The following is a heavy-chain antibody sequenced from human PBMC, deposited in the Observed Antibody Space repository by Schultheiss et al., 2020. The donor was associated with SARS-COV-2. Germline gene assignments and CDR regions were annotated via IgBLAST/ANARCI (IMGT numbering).Heavy chain of an antibody. CDR2: ISSGGDTI. CDR3: ARESSGRYYSDY. J-gene: IGHJ4*02. D-gene: IGHD1-26*01. CDR1: GFTFSSYS. V-gene: IGHV3-48*04. Sequence: GGSLRLSCAASGFTFSSYSMNWVRQAPGKGLEWVSYISSGGDTIYYADSVKGRFTISRDNAKNSLYLQMNSLRAEDTAVYHCARESSGRYYSDYWGQGTLVTVSS.